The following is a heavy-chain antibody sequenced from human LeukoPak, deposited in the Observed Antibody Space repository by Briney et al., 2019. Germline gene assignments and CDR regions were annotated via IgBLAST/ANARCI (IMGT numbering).Heavy chain of an antibody. D-gene: IGHD3-10*01. Sequence: SETLSLTCTVSGGSISGYYWSWIRQPPGKGLEWIGYIHSTGSTSCNPSLKSRVTISVDTSKNQFSLKLSSVTAADTAVYYCARYGVSYGFDYWGQGTLVAASS. V-gene: IGHV4-4*09. CDR3: ARYGVSYGFDY. J-gene: IGHJ4*02. CDR1: GGSISGYY. CDR2: IHSTGST.